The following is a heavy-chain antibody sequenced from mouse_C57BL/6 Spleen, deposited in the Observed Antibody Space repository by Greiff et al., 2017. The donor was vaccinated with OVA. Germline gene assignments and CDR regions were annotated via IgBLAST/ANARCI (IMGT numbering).Heavy chain of an antibody. CDR1: GFSLTSYG. D-gene: IGHD1-1*01. Sequence: VKLMESGPGLVAPSQSLSITCTVSGFSLTSYGVHWVRQPPGKGLEWLVVIWSDGSTTYNSALKSRLSISKDNSKSQVFLKMNSLQTDDTAMYYCARHERDYGSSYDAMDYWGQGTSVTVSS. J-gene: IGHJ4*01. CDR2: IWSDGST. V-gene: IGHV2-6-1*01. CDR3: ARHERDYGSSYDAMDY.